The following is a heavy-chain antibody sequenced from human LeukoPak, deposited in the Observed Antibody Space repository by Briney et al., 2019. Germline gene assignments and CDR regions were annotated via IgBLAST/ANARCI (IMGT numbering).Heavy chain of an antibody. CDR2: IYTSGST. D-gene: IGHD3-9*01. CDR1: GGSISSYY. Sequence: PSETLSLTCTVSGGSISSYYWSWIRQPAGKGLEWIGRIYTSGSTNHNPSLKSRVTMSVDTSKNQFSLKLSSVTAADTAVYYCARGVFYDIVTGYRTTGDAFDIWGQGTMVTVSS. V-gene: IGHV4-4*07. CDR3: ARGVFYDIVTGYRTTGDAFDI. J-gene: IGHJ3*02.